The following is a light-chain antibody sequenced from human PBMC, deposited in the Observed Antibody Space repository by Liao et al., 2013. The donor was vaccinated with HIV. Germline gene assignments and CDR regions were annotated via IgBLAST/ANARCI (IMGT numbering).Light chain of an antibody. CDR2: QDS. Sequence: SYELTQPPSVSASPGQTASITCSGDKLGSKYACWYQQKPGQSPVLVIYQDSKRPSGIPERFSGSNSGNTATLTISGTQAMDEADYYCQAWDSSTEVFGGGTKLTVL. CDR3: QAWDSSTEV. V-gene: IGLV3-1*01. CDR1: KLGSKY. J-gene: IGLJ3*02.